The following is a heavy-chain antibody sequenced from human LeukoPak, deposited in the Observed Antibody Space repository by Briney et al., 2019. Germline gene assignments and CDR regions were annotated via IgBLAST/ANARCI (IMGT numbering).Heavy chain of an antibody. CDR3: AREIPRRGYFDY. D-gene: IGHD3-10*01. V-gene: IGHV1-2*02. Sequence: EASVKVSCRASGYTFTGYYMHWVRQAPGQGLEWMGWINPNSGGTNYAQKFQGRVTMTRDTSISTAYMELSRLRSDDTAVYYCAREIPRRGYFDYWGQGTLVTVSS. J-gene: IGHJ4*02. CDR1: GYTFTGYY. CDR2: INPNSGGT.